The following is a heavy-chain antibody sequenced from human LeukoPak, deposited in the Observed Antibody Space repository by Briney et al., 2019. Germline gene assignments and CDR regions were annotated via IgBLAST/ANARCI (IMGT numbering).Heavy chain of an antibody. D-gene: IGHD3-10*01. V-gene: IGHV3-9*01. CDR1: GFTFDDYA. Sequence: PGGSLRLSCAASGFTFDDYAMHWVRQGPGKGLEWVSGISWNSGSIGYADSVKGRFTISRDNAKNSLYLQMNSLRAEDTALYYCAKDFRSGSSIAFDIWGQGTMVTVSS. CDR2: ISWNSGSI. CDR3: AKDFRSGSSIAFDI. J-gene: IGHJ3*02.